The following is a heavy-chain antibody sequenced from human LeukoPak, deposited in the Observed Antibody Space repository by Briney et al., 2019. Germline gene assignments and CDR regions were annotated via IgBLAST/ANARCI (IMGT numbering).Heavy chain of an antibody. J-gene: IGHJ6*03. CDR3: ARHLSGYDYLHYYYYDYMDV. CDR2: IYTSGST. Sequence: PSETLSLTCTVSGGSMSSYYWSWIRQPPGKGLEWIGFIYTSGSTKYNPSLRSRVTISVDTSKNQFSLKLSSVTAADTAVYYCARHLSGYDYLHYYYYDYMDVWGKGTTVTVSS. V-gene: IGHV4-59*08. D-gene: IGHD5-12*01. CDR1: GGSMSSYY.